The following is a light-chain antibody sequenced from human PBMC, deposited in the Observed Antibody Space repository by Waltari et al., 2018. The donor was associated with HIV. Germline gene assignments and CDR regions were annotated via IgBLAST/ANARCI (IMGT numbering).Light chain of an antibody. Sequence: DIQMTQSPSSLSASVGDRVTITCRASQSISRYLVWYQQKTGKAPKLLIYGASSLQSGVPSRFSGSGSGTDFTLTISSLQPEDFATYYCQHSFNAPRSVGQGTKPEIK. CDR2: GAS. CDR1: QSISRY. V-gene: IGKV1-39*01. CDR3: QHSFNAPRS. J-gene: IGKJ2*01.